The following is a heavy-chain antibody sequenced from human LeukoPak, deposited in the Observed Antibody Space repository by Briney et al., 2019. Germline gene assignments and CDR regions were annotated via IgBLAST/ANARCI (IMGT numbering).Heavy chain of an antibody. CDR1: GGSISSYY. CDR3: ARAGDGNNKLDYFDY. J-gene: IGHJ4*02. CDR2: IYYIGST. D-gene: IGHD5-24*01. Sequence: SETLSLTCTVSGGSISSYYWNWVRQSPGKGLEWIGYIYYIGSTNYNPSLKSRVTMSVDMSNNQLSLKLTSVTATDTAVYYCARAGDGNNKLDYFDYWGQGTLVTVSS. V-gene: IGHV4-59*12.